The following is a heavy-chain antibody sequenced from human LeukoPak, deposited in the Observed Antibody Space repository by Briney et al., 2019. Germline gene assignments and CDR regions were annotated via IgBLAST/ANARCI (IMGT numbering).Heavy chain of an antibody. V-gene: IGHV3-74*01. J-gene: IGHJ1*01. CDR1: GFTFSSYW. Sequence: PGGSLRLSCVASGFTFSSYWMHWVRQAPGKGLVWVSRIKSDGSTNYADSVKGRFTISRDNAKNTVSLQMNSLRAEDTGVYFCARAPSEIGGYYPEYFRHWGQGTLVPVSS. CDR2: IKSDGST. D-gene: IGHD3-22*01. CDR3: ARAPSEIGGYYPEYFRH.